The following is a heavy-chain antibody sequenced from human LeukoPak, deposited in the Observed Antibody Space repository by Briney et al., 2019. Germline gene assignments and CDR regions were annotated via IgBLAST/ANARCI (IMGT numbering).Heavy chain of an antibody. V-gene: IGHV4-34*01. CDR2: INHSGST. CDR3: ARGTAYYDFWSGYFPSFYYYYMDV. J-gene: IGHJ6*03. Sequence: SETLSLTCAAYGGSFSGYYWSWIRQPPGKGLEWIGEINHSGSTNYNPSLKSRVTISVDTSKNQFSLKLSSVTAADTAVYYCARGTAYYDFWSGYFPSFYYYYMDVWGKGTTVTVSS. CDR1: GGSFSGYY. D-gene: IGHD3-3*01.